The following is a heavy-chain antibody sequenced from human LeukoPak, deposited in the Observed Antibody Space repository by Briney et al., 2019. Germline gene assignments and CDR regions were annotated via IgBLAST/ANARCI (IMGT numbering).Heavy chain of an antibody. Sequence: GGSLRLACAASGFTVSSDYMSWVRQAPGKGLQWVSVIYTGGSTYYADSVKGRFTISRDNSKNTLYLQMNSLRAEDTAVYYCARRHSSGWYCFDYWGQGTLVTVSS. V-gene: IGHV3-66*01. D-gene: IGHD6-19*01. CDR2: IYTGGST. CDR3: ARRHSSGWYCFDY. CDR1: GFTVSSDY. J-gene: IGHJ4*02.